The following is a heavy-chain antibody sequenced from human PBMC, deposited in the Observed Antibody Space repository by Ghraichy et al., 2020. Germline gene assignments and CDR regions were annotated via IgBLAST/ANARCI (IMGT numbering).Heavy chain of an antibody. CDR3: VRARGGDGYNSLYFNY. CDR1: GDSVSRDGYY. Sequence: SETLSLTCTVSGDSVSRDGYYWNWIRQAPGKGLEWIGYIYYNGRTNYNPSLKSRVTISVDTSKNQFPQKLSSVTAADTAVYYGVRARGGDGYNSLYFNYWGQGILVTGSS. V-gene: IGHV4-61*08. D-gene: IGHD5-24*01. J-gene: IGHJ4*02. CDR2: IYYNGRT.